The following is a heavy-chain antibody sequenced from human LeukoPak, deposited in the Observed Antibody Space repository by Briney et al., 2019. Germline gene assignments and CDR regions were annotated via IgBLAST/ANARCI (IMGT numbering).Heavy chain of an antibody. CDR1: GYSFSNYW. D-gene: IGHD4-17*01. J-gene: IGHJ4*02. Sequence: GESLKISCKASGYSFSNYWIGWVRQVPGKGLEWMGRIDPSDSYTNYSPSFQGHVTISADKSISTAYLQWSSLKASDTAMYYCATPVFYGDYYFDYWGQGTLVTVSS. V-gene: IGHV5-10-1*01. CDR3: ATPVFYGDYYFDY. CDR2: IDPSDSYT.